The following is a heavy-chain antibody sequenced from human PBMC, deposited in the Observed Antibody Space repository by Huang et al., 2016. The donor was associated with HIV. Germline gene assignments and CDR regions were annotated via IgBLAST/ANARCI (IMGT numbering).Heavy chain of an antibody. V-gene: IGHV1-3*01. CDR1: GFNFLTYA. J-gene: IGHJ5*02. Sequence: QVQLVQSGAEVEKPGDSVNISCKASGFNFLTYALHWVRQAPGQRLEWMGWINGDGLTKYSQKVQGRVTITRDRSASTVYVDFKSLTYEDTAVYYCARDKEAGTPFFDPWGQGTLVTVSS. CDR3: ARDKEAGTPFFDP. D-gene: IGHD6-19*01. CDR2: INGDGLT.